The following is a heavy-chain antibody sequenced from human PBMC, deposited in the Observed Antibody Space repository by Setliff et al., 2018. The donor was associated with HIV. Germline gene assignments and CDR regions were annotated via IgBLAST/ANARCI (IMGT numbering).Heavy chain of an antibody. Sequence: PSETLSLTCTVSGGSITRGGDSWSWIRQHPGKGLKWIGYISYSGITYYDPSLKSRLTMSVDTSNNQFSLKLSSATAADTAVYYCARVLGVRRDYYDSSAPLRAAFDIWGQGTMVTVSS. CDR3: ARVLGVRRDYYDSSAPLRAAFDI. CDR1: GGSITRGGDS. CDR2: ISYSGIT. J-gene: IGHJ3*02. D-gene: IGHD3-22*01. V-gene: IGHV4-31*03.